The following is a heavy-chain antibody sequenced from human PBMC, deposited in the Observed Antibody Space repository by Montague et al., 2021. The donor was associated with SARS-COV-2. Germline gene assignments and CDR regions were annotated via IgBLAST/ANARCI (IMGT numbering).Heavy chain of an antibody. CDR2: INHSGST. D-gene: IGHD2-2*01. V-gene: IGHV4-34*01. J-gene: IGHJ6*02. CDR1: GGSFSGYY. CDR3: ARVRAVPAAMRIFSLGRSYYGMDV. Sequence: SETLSLTCAVYGGSFSGYYWSWIRQPPGKGLEWIGEINHSGSTNCNPSLKSRVTISVDTSKNQFSLKLSSETAADTAVYYCARVRAVPAAMRIFSLGRSYYGMDVWGQGTTVTVSS.